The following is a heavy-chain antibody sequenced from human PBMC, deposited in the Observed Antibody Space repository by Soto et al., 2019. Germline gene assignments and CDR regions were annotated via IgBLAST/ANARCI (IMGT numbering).Heavy chain of an antibody. CDR2: IWYDGSNK. Sequence: GGSLRLSCVASGFTFSSYGMHWVRQAPGKGLEWVAVIWYDGSNKYYADSVKGRFTISRDNSKNTLYLQMNSLRAEDTAVYYCARRVSERAARRHYYYYYGMDVWGQGTTVTVSS. CDR3: ARRVSERAARRHYYYYYGMDV. J-gene: IGHJ6*02. D-gene: IGHD6-6*01. CDR1: GFTFSSYG. V-gene: IGHV3-33*01.